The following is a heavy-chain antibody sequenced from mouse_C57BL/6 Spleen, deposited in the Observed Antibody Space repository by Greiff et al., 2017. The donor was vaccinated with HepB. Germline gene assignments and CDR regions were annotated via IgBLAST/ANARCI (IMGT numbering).Heavy chain of an antibody. J-gene: IGHJ3*01. Sequence: EVQLQQSGPELVKPGASVKISCKASGYTFTDYYMNWVKQSHGKSLEWIGDINPNNGGTSYNQKFKGKATLTVDKSSSTAYMELRSLTSEDSAVYYCAPHYYGSGGFAYWGQGTLVTVSA. CDR2: INPNNGGT. V-gene: IGHV1-26*01. CDR3: APHYYGSGGFAY. CDR1: GYTFTDYY. D-gene: IGHD1-1*01.